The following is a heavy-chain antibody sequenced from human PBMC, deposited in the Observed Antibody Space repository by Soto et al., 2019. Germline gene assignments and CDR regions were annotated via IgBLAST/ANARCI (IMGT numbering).Heavy chain of an antibody. CDR1: GFTFSSYA. V-gene: IGHV3-30-3*01. CDR3: ARGVHYVWGSYRSAGYYYYGMDV. Sequence: QVQLVESGGGVVQPGRSLRLSCAASGFTFSSYAMHWVRQAPGKGLEWVAVISYDGSNKYYADSVKGRFTISRDNSKNTLYLQRNSLRAEDTAVYYCARGVHYVWGSYRSAGYYYYGMDVWGQGTTVTVSS. J-gene: IGHJ6*02. D-gene: IGHD3-16*02. CDR2: ISYDGSNK.